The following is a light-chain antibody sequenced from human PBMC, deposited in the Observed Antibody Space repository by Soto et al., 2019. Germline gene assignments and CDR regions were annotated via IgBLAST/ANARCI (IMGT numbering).Light chain of an antibody. Sequence: EIVLTQSPGTLSLSPGERATLSCRASQSVSSSFLTWYRQKPGQPPRVLIYAASIRAAGSPDRFRGSGSGTDVTLTISRLEPEDFAVYYCLLYGGSPPYTFGQGTKLEIK. V-gene: IGKV3-20*01. CDR3: LLYGGSPPYT. CDR2: AAS. J-gene: IGKJ2*01. CDR1: QSVSSSF.